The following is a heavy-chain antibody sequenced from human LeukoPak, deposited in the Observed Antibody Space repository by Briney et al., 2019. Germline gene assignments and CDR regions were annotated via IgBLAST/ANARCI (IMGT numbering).Heavy chain of an antibody. V-gene: IGHV1-69*01. D-gene: IGHD4-17*01. CDR1: GGTFSSYA. J-gene: IGHJ4*02. CDR2: IIPIFGTA. CDR3: AIYGDYGGGYFDY. Sequence: ASVKVSCKASGGTFSSYAISWVRQAPGQGLEWLGGIIPIFGTANYAQKFQGRVTITADESTSTAYMELSSLRSEDTAVYYCAIYGDYGGGYFDYWGQGTLVTVSS.